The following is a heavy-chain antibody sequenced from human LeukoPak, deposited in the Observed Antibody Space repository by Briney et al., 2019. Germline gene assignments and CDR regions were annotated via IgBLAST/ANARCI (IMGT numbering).Heavy chain of an antibody. CDR1: GFTFRDYW. CDR3: TRDNRDFGQLVDS. CDR2: INFDGSSV. Sequence: GGSLRLSCAASGFTFRDYWMHWVRQAPGKGLVWVSRINFDGSSVTYVDSVRGRFTMSRDNAKNTLNLQMNSLRVEDTAVYYCTRDNRDFGQLVDSWGQGTLVTVSS. V-gene: IGHV3-74*03. D-gene: IGHD3-10*01. J-gene: IGHJ4*02.